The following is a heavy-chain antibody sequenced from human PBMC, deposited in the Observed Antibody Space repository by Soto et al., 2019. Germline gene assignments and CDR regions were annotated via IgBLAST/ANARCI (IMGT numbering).Heavy chain of an antibody. CDR2: IFSSDSSA. CDR1: GFTFSSYS. J-gene: IGHJ4*02. CDR3: GTWRGRRWFDY. D-gene: IGHD2-15*01. V-gene: IGHV5-51*01. Sequence: GESLKISCKASGFTFSSYSLGWVRHMPGKGLQWMGNIFSSDSSAKYSPSFVGQVTISVDRSINTAYLQWSSLKASDTAIYYCGTWRGRRWFDYWGPGTLVTVSS.